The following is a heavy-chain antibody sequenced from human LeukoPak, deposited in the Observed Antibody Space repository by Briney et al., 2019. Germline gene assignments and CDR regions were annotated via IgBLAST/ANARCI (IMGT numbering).Heavy chain of an antibody. CDR2: TYYRSNWHS. CDR1: GDSVSSKSAA. V-gene: IGHV6-1*01. D-gene: IGHD2-8*01. CDR3: ARMVGVDPDY. J-gene: IGHJ4*02. Sequence: ASQTLSLTCAISGDSVSSKSAAWNWIRQSPSRGLEWLGRTYYRSNWHSEYAASVKSRISINPDTSRNQFSLQLTSVTPEDTAVYYCARMVGVDPDYWGQGTQVTVSS.